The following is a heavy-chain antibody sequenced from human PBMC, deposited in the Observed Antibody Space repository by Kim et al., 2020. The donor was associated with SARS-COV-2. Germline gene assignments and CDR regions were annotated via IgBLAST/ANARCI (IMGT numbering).Heavy chain of an antibody. V-gene: IGHV1-18*01. J-gene: IGHJ4*02. D-gene: IGHD3-10*01. CDR3: ARDVRGHFDY. CDR2: NT. Sequence: NTNYAQKLQGRVTMTTDTSTSTAYMELRSLRSDDTAVYYCARDVRGHFDYWGQGTLVTVSS.